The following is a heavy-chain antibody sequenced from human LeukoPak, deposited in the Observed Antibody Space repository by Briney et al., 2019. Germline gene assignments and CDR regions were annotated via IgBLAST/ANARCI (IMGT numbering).Heavy chain of an antibody. V-gene: IGHV1-2*02. CDR1: GYTFTGYY. CDR2: INPNSGGT. CDR3: ARDPGYYYDSSGYWFDY. Sequence: ASVKVSCKASGYTFTGYYMHWVRQAPGQGLEWMGWINPNSGGTNYAQKLQGRVTMTTDTSTSTAYMELRSLRSDDTAVYYCARDPGYYYDSSGYWFDYWGQGTLVTVSS. J-gene: IGHJ4*02. D-gene: IGHD3-22*01.